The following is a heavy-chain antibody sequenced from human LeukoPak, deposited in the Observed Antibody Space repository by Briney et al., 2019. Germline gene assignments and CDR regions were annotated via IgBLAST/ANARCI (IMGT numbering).Heavy chain of an antibody. Sequence: PGGSLRLSCAAPCFISSSYAIHLRRQAPGKGLEYVSAISSNGGSTYYANSVKGRFTISRDNSKNTVYLQMGSLRAEDMAVYFFARAGSSSWYVFASCSQGTMVTVSS. D-gene: IGHD6-13*01. CDR1: CFISSSYA. J-gene: IGHJ3*02. V-gene: IGHV3-64*01. CDR3: ARAGSSSWYVFAS. CDR2: ISSNGGST.